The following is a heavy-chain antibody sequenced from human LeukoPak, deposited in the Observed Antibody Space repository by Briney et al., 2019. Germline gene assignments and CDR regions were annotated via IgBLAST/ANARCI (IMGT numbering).Heavy chain of an antibody. V-gene: IGHV4-59*12. J-gene: IGHJ4*02. D-gene: IGHD3-3*01. CDR2: IYYSGST. Sequence: SETLSLTCTVSGGSISSYYWSWIRQPPGKGLEWIGYIYYSGSTNYNPSLKSRVTISVDTSKNQFSLKLSSVTAADTAVYYCARGRYDFWSGYYYFYFDYWGQGTLVTVSS. CDR1: GGSISSYY. CDR3: ARGRYDFWSGYYYFYFDY.